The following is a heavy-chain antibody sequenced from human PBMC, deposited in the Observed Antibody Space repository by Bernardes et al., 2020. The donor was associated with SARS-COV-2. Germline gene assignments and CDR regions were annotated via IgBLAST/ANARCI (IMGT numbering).Heavy chain of an antibody. CDR3: ARVREAFDP. CDR1: GYTFTSYG. J-gene: IGHJ5*02. CDR2: ISAYNGNT. Sequence: ASVKVSCKASGYTFTSYGISWVRQAPGQGLEWLGWISAYNGNTNYAQKLQGRVTMTTDTSTSTVYMELRGLRSDDTALYYCARVREAFDPWGQGTLVTVSS. V-gene: IGHV1-18*01.